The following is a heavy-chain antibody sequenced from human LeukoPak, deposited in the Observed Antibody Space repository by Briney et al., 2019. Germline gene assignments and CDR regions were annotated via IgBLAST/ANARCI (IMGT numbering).Heavy chain of an antibody. CDR3: ARGHYGGNSHYYYGMDV. J-gene: IGHJ6*02. CDR1: GFTFSSYA. D-gene: IGHD4-23*01. CDR2: ISYDGSNK. V-gene: IGHV3-30-3*01. Sequence: GRSLRLSCAASGFTFSSYAMHWVCQAPGKGLEWVAVISYDGSNKYYADSVKGRFTISRDNSKNTLYLQMNSLRAEDTAVYYCARGHYGGNSHYYYGMDVWGQGTTVTVSS.